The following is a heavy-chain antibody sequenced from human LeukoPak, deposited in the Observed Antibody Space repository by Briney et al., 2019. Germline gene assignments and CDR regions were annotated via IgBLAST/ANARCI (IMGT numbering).Heavy chain of an antibody. CDR3: ARDPGYESWSPFWGGMDV. J-gene: IGHJ6*04. V-gene: IGHV3-74*01. CDR2: ITRDGSST. Sequence: PGGSLRLSCAASGFTFSSSWMHWVRQAPGKGLVWVSRITRDGSSTNYADTVKGRFTTSRDNAKNTLYLQMYSLRDDDTAVYYCARDPGYESWSPFWGGMDVWGNGTTVIVSS. D-gene: IGHD3-16*01. CDR1: GFTFSSSW.